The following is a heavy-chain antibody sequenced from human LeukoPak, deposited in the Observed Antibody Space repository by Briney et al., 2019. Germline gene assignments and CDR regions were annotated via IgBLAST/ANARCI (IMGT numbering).Heavy chain of an antibody. Sequence: ASVKVSCKASGYTFTSYAMHWVRQAPGQRLEWMGWINAGNGNTKYSQELQGRVTITRDTSASTAYMELSSLRSEDMAVYYCARSRWFGEFDVWGKGTTVTISS. D-gene: IGHD3-10*01. CDR3: ARSRWFGEFDV. CDR1: GYTFTSYA. J-gene: IGHJ6*04. V-gene: IGHV1-3*03. CDR2: INAGNGNT.